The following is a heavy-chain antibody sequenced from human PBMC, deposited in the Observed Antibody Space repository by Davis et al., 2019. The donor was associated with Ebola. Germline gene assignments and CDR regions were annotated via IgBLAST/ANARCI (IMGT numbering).Heavy chain of an antibody. J-gene: IGHJ5*02. Sequence: SVKVSCKASGGTFSSYAISWVRQAPGQGLEWMGGIIPIFGTANYAQKFQGRVTITADESTSTAYMELSSLRSEDTAVYYCARGTEWLVQSGFDPWGQGTLVTVSS. CDR3: ARGTEWLVQSGFDP. V-gene: IGHV1-69*13. CDR2: IIPIFGTA. D-gene: IGHD6-19*01. CDR1: GGTFSSYA.